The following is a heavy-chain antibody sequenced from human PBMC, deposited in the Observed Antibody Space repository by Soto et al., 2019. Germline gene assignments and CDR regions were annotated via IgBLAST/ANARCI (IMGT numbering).Heavy chain of an antibody. CDR2: ISSSGGAT. V-gene: IGHV3-23*01. D-gene: IGHD2-15*01. J-gene: IGHJ4*02. CDR1: GFTFSNYA. Sequence: GGSLRLSCAASGFTFSNYAITWVRQAPGKGLEWVSVISSSGGATHYADSVKGRFTISRDNSKNTLYLQMNSLRAEDTAVYYCAKDRVSGRPDFDYWGQGTLVTVSS. CDR3: AKDRVSGRPDFDY.